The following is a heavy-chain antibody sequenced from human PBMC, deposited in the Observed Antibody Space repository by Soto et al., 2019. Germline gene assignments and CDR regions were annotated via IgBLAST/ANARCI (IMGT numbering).Heavy chain of an antibody. CDR2: INPSGGST. CDR1: GYTFTSYY. V-gene: IGHV1-46*03. D-gene: IGHD2-15*01. Sequence: QVQLVQSGAEVKKPGASVKVSCKASGYTFTSYYMHWVRQAPGQGLEWMGIINPSGGSTSYAQKFQGRVTRTRDTSTRTVYMELGSLRSEDTAVYYCARLAGTGWIDYWGQGTLVTVSS. CDR3: ARLAGTGWIDY. J-gene: IGHJ4*02.